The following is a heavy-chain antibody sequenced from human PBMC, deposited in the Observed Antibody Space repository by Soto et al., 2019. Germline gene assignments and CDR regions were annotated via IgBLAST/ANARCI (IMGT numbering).Heavy chain of an antibody. CDR1: GGSFSDYY. D-gene: IGHD6-6*01. J-gene: IGHJ4*02. CDR2: INHSGST. CDR3: ARTSRFAY. V-gene: IGHV4-34*01. Sequence: QVLLQQWGAGLLKPSETLSLTCAVYGGSFSDYYWSWIRQPPGKGLEWIGEINHSGSTNYNPSLKSRVTISVDPAKSQFSLRLSSVTDADTAVYYCARTSRFAYWGQGTLVTVSS.